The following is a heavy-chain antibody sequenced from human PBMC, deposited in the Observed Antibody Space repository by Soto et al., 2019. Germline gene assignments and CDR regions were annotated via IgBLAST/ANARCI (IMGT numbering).Heavy chain of an antibody. Sequence: GGSLRLSCAASRFTFRGYWMHWVRQAPGKGLEWVSRISGSGGSTYYADSVKGRFTISRDNSKNTLYLQMNSLRAEDTAVYYCAKDNGCSSTSCYVWSAKNGPNWFDPWGQGTLVTVSS. CDR1: RFTFRGYW. CDR3: AKDNGCSSTSCYVWSAKNGPNWFDP. D-gene: IGHD2-2*01. V-gene: IGHV3-23*01. J-gene: IGHJ5*02. CDR2: ISGSGGST.